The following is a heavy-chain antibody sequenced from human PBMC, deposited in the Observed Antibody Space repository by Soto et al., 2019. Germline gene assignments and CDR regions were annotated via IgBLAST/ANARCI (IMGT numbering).Heavy chain of an antibody. CDR3: ARDTSRGEYDY. CDR1: GYTFTSYG. CDR2: INVYNGNT. V-gene: IGHV1-18*01. D-gene: IGHD3-10*01. Sequence: QVQLVQSGAEVKTPGASVKVSCKASGYTFTSYGISWVRQAPGQGLEWMGWINVYNGNTNYAQKLQGRVTMTTDTSTSTAYLDLRSLRSDDTAVYFCARDTSRGEYDYWGQGTRVTVSS. J-gene: IGHJ4*02.